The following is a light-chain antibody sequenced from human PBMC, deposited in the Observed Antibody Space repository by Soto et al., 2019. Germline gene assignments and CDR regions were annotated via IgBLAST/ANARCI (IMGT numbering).Light chain of an antibody. V-gene: IGLV2-8*01. CDR1: SSDVGGYNY. Sequence: QSVLTQPPSASGSPGQSVTISCTGTSSDVGGYNYVSWYQQYPGRAPKLMIYEVTKRPSGVPDRFSGSKSGNTASLTVSGLQAEDEADYYCSSYAASNHFYFVFGGGTQLTVL. CDR3: SSYAASNHFYFV. J-gene: IGLJ3*02. CDR2: EVT.